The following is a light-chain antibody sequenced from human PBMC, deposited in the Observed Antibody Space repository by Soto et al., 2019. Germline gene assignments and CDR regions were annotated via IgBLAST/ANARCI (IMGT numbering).Light chain of an antibody. CDR3: QQYDNWPIT. CDR1: QSVSSN. CDR2: GAS. V-gene: IGKV3-15*01. Sequence: EIVMTQFPVTLSVSPGERATLSCRASQSVSSNLAWYQQKPGQAPRLLIHGASTRATGIPARFSGSRSGTEFTLTISSLQSEDFAVFYCQQYDNWPITFGQGTRLEIK. J-gene: IGKJ5*01.